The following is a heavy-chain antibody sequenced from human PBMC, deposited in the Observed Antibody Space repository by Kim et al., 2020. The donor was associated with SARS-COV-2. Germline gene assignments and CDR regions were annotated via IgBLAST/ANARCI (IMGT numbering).Heavy chain of an antibody. Sequence: GGSLRLSCAASGFTFSSYAMHWVRQAPGKGLEWVAVISYDGSNKYYADSVKGRFTISRDNSKNTLYLQMNSLRAEDTAVYYCARDIVRVAVAGNSDYWGQGTLSPSPQ. CDR2: ISYDGSNK. J-gene: IGHJ4*02. CDR1: GFTFSSYA. D-gene: IGHD6-19*01. CDR3: ARDIVRVAVAGNSDY. V-gene: IGHV3-30*04.